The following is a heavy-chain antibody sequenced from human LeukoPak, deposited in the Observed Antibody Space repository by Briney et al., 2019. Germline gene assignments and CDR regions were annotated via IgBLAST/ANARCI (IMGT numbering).Heavy chain of an antibody. CDR3: ARGNGDNSGAYAFDI. CDR1: GYTFTSFG. D-gene: IGHD4-17*01. Sequence: ASVKVSCKTSGYTFTSFGISWVRQAPGQGLERMGWISGYNGYTNYAQNLQGRVTVTTDTSTSTVYMELRSLRSDDTAVYYCARGNGDNSGAYAFDIWGRGTMVTVSS. CDR2: ISGYNGYT. V-gene: IGHV1-18*01. J-gene: IGHJ3*02.